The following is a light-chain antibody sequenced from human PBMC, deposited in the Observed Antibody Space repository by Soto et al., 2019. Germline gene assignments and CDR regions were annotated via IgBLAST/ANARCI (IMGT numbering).Light chain of an antibody. J-gene: IGKJ2*01. V-gene: IGKV1-16*02. Sequence: DIQMTPSPSSLSASLGDTVTITCRASQDISTFLAWFQQKPGKAPQSLIYGVSNLQGGVPSKFSGSGSGTHFTLTISSLQPEDFATYYCQQYNGYPYTFGQGTKLEIK. CDR2: GVS. CDR1: QDISTF. CDR3: QQYNGYPYT.